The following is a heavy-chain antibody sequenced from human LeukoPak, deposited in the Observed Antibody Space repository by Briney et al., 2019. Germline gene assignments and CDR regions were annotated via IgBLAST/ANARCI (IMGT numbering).Heavy chain of an antibody. J-gene: IGHJ5*02. D-gene: IGHD6-13*01. CDR3: ARAYVAPPGNWVDP. V-gene: IGHV4-59*01. Sequence: PSETLSLTCTVSGGSISTYYWSWIRQPPGKGLEWIGYIYDSGSTNYNPSLMSRVTISVDTSKNQVSLNLSSVNAADTAVYYCARAYVAPPGNWVDPWGRGTLVTVSS. CDR2: IYDSGST. CDR1: GGSISTYY.